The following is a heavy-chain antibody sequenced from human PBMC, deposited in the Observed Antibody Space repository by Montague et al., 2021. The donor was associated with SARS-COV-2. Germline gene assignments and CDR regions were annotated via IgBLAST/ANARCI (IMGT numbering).Heavy chain of an antibody. CDR3: ARELGYDSSGYYAYFDC. V-gene: IGHV4-59*13. D-gene: IGHD3-22*01. Sequence: SETLSLTCTVSGGSISRYYWSWIRQPPGKGLEWIGYIDYSGSTKYNPSLKSRVTISVDTSKNQFSLKLNSVTAADTAVYYCARELGYDSSGYYAYFDCWGQGTLVTVSS. CDR1: GGSISRYY. J-gene: IGHJ4*02. CDR2: IDYSGST.